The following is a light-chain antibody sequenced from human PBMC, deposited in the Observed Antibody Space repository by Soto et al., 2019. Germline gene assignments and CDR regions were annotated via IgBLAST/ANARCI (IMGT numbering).Light chain of an antibody. CDR1: QNIDTW. CDR2: TAS. Sequence: DIQMTQSPSTLSAAIGDRITISCRASQNIDTWLAWYQQRPGEAPKLLIYTASILENGVPSRFSGSGSGTAFTLTISSLQPEDFATYYCQQYSDSSRSFGQGTQVE. V-gene: IGKV1-5*03. J-gene: IGKJ1*01. CDR3: QQYSDSSRS.